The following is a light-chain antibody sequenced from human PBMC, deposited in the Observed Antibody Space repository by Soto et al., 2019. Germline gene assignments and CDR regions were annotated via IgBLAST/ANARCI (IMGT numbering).Light chain of an antibody. Sequence: QSVLTQPPSASGTPGQRVTISCSGSSSNIGSNTVNWYQHLPGTAPRLLIYSNNQRPSGVPDRFSGSKSGTSASLAISGLQSEDEADYYCAAWDDRLNGWVFGGGTKLTVL. J-gene: IGLJ3*02. CDR3: AAWDDRLNGWV. CDR2: SNN. V-gene: IGLV1-44*01. CDR1: SSNIGSNT.